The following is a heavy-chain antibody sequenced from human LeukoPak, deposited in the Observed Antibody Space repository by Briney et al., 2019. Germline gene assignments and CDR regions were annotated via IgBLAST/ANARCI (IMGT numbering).Heavy chain of an antibody. CDR1: GFTFSSYA. D-gene: IGHD5-24*01. Sequence: GGSLRLSCAAPGFTFSSYAMHWVRQAPGKGLEWVAVISYDGSNKYYADSVKGRFTISRDNSKNTLYLQMNSLRAEDTAVYYCARGPEEMATEGDFDYWGQGTLVTVSS. CDR3: ARGPEEMATEGDFDY. J-gene: IGHJ4*02. V-gene: IGHV3-30*01. CDR2: ISYDGSNK.